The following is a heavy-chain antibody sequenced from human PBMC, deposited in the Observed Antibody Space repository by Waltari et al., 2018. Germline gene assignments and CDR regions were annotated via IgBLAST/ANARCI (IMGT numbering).Heavy chain of an antibody. CDR3: ARAPYYYDSSGYLYYFDY. D-gene: IGHD3-22*01. CDR1: GGSISSSSYY. CDR2: IYYSGST. J-gene: IGHJ4*02. V-gene: IGHV4-39*01. Sequence: QLQLQESGPGLVKPSETLSLTCTVSGGSISSSSYYWGWIRQPPGKGLEWIGSIYYSGSTYYNPSLKSRVTISVDTSKNQFSLKLSSVTAADTAVYYCARAPYYYDSSGYLYYFDYWGQGTLVTVSS.